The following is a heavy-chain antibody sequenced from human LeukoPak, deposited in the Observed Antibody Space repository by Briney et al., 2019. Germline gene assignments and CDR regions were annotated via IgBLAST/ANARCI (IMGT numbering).Heavy chain of an antibody. V-gene: IGHV3-30*18. CDR3: AKDGPDGDYFDY. J-gene: IGHJ4*02. D-gene: IGHD4-17*01. CDR2: ISYDGSNK. CDR1: GFTFSSYG. Sequence: HPGGSLRLSCAASGFTFSSYGMHWVRQAPGKELEWVAVISYDGSNKYYADSVKGRYTISRDNSKNTLYLQMNSLRPEDTAVYYCAKDGPDGDYFDYWGQGTLVTVSS.